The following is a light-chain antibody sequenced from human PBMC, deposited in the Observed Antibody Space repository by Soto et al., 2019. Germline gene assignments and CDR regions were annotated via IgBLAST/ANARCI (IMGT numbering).Light chain of an antibody. CDR1: QNINNN. CDR3: QQYYDWSPWT. J-gene: IGKJ1*01. V-gene: IGKV3-15*01. CDR2: GAS. Sequence: EIVMTQSPASLSVSPGETATLSCRASQNINNNLAWYQHKPGQAPRVVIYGASARATGIPARFSGSGSGTQFTLTISSLQSEDFAVYYCQQYYDWSPWTFGQGTKVEV.